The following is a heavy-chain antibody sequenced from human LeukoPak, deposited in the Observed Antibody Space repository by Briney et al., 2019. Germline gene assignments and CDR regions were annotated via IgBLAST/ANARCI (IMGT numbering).Heavy chain of an antibody. Sequence: GGSLRLSCAASGFAFSTYWMHWVRQPPGKGLVWVSRINSDGTSTTYADSVRGRLTISRDNAENTLFLQMNSLRVEDTAVYFCARGGYDSSGYYYIFDYWGQGTLVTVSS. J-gene: IGHJ4*02. D-gene: IGHD3-22*01. CDR2: INSDGTST. CDR1: GFAFSTYW. V-gene: IGHV3-74*03. CDR3: ARGGYDSSGYYYIFDY.